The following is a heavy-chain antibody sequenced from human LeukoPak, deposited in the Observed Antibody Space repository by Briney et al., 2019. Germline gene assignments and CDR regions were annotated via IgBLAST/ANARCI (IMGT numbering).Heavy chain of an antibody. CDR3: ARGDDYGSGSYSMFDY. CDR1: GYTFTSYG. J-gene: IGHJ4*02. D-gene: IGHD3-10*01. Sequence: GASVKVSCKASGYTFTSYGISWVRQAPGQGLEWMGWISAYNGNTNYAQKLQGRVTMTTDTSTSTAYMELRSLRSDDTAVYYCARGDDYGSGSYSMFDYWGQGTLVTVSS. CDR2: ISAYNGNT. V-gene: IGHV1-18*01.